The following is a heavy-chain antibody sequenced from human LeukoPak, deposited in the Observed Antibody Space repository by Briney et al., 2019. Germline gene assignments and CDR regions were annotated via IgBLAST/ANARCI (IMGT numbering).Heavy chain of an antibody. CDR2: IYTSGST. D-gene: IGHD6-19*01. CDR3: ARGTLYRGWSYYLDF. Sequence: SETLSLTCTVSGGSISSGSYYWSWIRQPAGKGLEWIGRIYTSGSTHYNPSLKSRVTISVDTSKNHFSLRLRSVTAADTAMYYCARGTLYRGWSYYLDFWGQGSQVTVSS. CDR1: GGSISSGSYY. J-gene: IGHJ4*02. V-gene: IGHV4-61*02.